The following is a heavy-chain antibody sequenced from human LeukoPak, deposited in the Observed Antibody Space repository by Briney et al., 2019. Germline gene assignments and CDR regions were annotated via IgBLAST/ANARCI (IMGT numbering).Heavy chain of an antibody. J-gene: IGHJ5*01. CDR2: INSYSNYI. CDR1: GFPFSSYS. V-gene: IGHV3-21*01. CDR3: ARLRSSSWFDY. Sequence: GGSLRLSCAASGFPFSSYSMNWVRQAPGKGLEWVSSINSYSNYIYYGASMKGRFTISRDNALNSLYLQMNSLRAEDTAVYYCARLRSSSWFDYWGQGTLVTVSS. D-gene: IGHD6-13*01.